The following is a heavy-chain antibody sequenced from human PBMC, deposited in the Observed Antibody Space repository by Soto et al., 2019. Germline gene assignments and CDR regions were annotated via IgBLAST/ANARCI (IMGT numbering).Heavy chain of an antibody. CDR2: ISGSGGST. CDR3: ASQPRITMARDHYLDY. Sequence: LRLSCAASGFTFSSYAMSWVRQAPGKGLEWVSGISGSGGSTYYADSVKGRFTISRDNSKNTLYLQMNSLRAEDTAVYYCASQPRITMARDHYLDYWGQGTLVTVSS. V-gene: IGHV3-23*01. D-gene: IGHD3-10*01. J-gene: IGHJ4*02. CDR1: GFTFSSYA.